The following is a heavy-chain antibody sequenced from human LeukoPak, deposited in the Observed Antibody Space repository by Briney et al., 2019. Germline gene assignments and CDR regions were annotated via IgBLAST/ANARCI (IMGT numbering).Heavy chain of an antibody. V-gene: IGHV4-4*07. Sequence: SETLSLTCTVSGGSISSYYWSWIRQSAGKGLEWIGRIYTSGSTNYNPSLKSRVTISVDTSKNQFSLKLSSVTAADTAVYYCARDRRCSSTSCFYYFDYWGQGTLVTVSS. CDR3: ARDRRCSSTSCFYYFDY. D-gene: IGHD2-2*01. CDR1: GGSISSYY. J-gene: IGHJ4*02. CDR2: IYTSGST.